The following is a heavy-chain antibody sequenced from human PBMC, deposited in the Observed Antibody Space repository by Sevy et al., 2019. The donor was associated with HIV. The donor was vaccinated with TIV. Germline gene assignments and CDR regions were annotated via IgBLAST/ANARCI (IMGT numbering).Heavy chain of an antibody. CDR1: GFTFDDYA. J-gene: IGHJ4*02. D-gene: IGHD6-19*01. CDR2: ISWDGGST. V-gene: IGHV3-43D*03. CDR3: AKGKSYSSGGELDY. Sequence: GGSLRLSCPASGFTFDDYAMHWVRQAPGKGLEWVSLISWDGGSTYYADSVKGRFTISRDNSKNSLYLQMNSLRAEDTALYYCAKGKSYSSGGELDYWGQGTLVTVSS.